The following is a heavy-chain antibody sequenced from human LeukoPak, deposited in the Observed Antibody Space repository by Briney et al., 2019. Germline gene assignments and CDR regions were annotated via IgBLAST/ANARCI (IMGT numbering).Heavy chain of an antibody. D-gene: IGHD1-1*01. J-gene: IGHJ4*02. Sequence: SQTLSLTCTVSGGSISSGSYYWSWIRQPAGKGLEWIGRIYTTGRTIYNPSLKGQVTISINTSKNQFSLKLTSVTATDTAMYYCARESLEFRFFDFWGQGALVTVSS. CDR2: IYTTGRT. CDR1: GGSISSGSYY. V-gene: IGHV4-61*02. CDR3: ARESLEFRFFDF.